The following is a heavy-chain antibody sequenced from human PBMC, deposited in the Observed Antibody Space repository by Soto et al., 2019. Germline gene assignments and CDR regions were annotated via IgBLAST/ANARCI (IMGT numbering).Heavy chain of an antibody. V-gene: IGHV3-23*01. J-gene: IGHJ3*02. CDR2: VSGTGDIT. D-gene: IGHD6-19*01. CDR1: GLTFTTYA. Sequence: EVQLLESGGGLVQPGGSLRLSCAASGLTFTTYAMTWVRQAPGKGLEWVSSVSGTGDITYYADSVKGRFTISRDNSKTTVYLQMSRLSAEATALYYFAKAHASGWSIPGAFDIGGQGTIVTVSS. CDR3: AKAHASGWSIPGAFDI.